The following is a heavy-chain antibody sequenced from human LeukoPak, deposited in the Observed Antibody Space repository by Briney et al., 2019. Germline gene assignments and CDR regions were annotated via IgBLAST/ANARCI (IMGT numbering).Heavy chain of an antibody. D-gene: IGHD6-19*01. Sequence: GGSLRLSCAVSGFIVDDYAMYWVRQAPGKGLEWVSLISGDGGSTYYADSVKGRFTISRDNSKNSLFLQMNSLRTEDTASYYCAKDILSEQWHDAFDIWGQGTMVTVSS. V-gene: IGHV3-43*02. CDR1: GFIVDDYA. CDR2: ISGDGGST. J-gene: IGHJ3*02. CDR3: AKDILSEQWHDAFDI.